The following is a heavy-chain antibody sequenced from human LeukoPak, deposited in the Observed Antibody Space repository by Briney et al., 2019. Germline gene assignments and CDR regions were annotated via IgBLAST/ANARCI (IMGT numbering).Heavy chain of an antibody. CDR1: GFTFSSNW. D-gene: IGHD6-19*01. CDR2: IKQDGSET. V-gene: IGHV3-7*02. J-gene: IGHJ4*02. Sequence: PGGSLRLSCAASGFTFSSNWMGWVRQAPGKGLEWVANIKQDGSETSYVDSVKGRFTISRDNAKNSLYLQMNSLRAEDTAVYYCAKWGYSSGWPYFDYWGQGTLVTVSS. CDR3: AKWGYSSGWPYFDY.